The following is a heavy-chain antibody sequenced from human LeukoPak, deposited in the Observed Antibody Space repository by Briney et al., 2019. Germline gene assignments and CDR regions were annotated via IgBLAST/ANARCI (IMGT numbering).Heavy chain of an antibody. V-gene: IGHV4-59*12. CDR3: AREGGFYRPLDY. CDR1: GGSISSYF. CDR2: IHFSGST. J-gene: IGHJ4*02. D-gene: IGHD3-3*01. Sequence: SETLSLTCTVSGGSISSYFWNWIRQPPGKGLEWIGYIHFSGSTNYNPSLKSRVTISVDTSMNQFSLNLTSVTAADTAVYYCAREGGFYRPLDYSGQGTLVTVSS.